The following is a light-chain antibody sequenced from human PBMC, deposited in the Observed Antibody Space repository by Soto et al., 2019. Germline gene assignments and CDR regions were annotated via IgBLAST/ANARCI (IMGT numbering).Light chain of an antibody. CDR2: AAS. CDR1: QGIRND. Sequence: AIQMTQSPSSLSASVGDRVTITCRASQGIRNDLGWYQQKPGKAPKLLIYAASSLQSGVPSRFSGSGSGTDFTLTISSLQPEDFATYYCQQRSNWPTFGPGTKVDIK. J-gene: IGKJ3*01. V-gene: IGKV1-6*01. CDR3: QQRSNWPT.